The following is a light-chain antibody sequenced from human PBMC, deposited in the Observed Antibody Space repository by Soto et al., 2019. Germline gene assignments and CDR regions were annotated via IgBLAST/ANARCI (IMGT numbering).Light chain of an antibody. CDR1: QSVLYSSNNLNY. CDR3: QQYYNYPRT. Sequence: DIVMTQSPDSLAVSLGERATINCKSSQSVLYSSNNLNYFAWYQQKPGQPPKLLIYWASTRESGVPDRFSGSGSGTDFTLTISNLQSEDFATYYCQQYYNYPRTFGQGTKVDIK. V-gene: IGKV4-1*01. J-gene: IGKJ1*01. CDR2: WAS.